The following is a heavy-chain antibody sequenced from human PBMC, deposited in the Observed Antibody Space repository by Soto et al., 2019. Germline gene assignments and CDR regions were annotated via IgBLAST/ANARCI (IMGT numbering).Heavy chain of an antibody. Sequence: SETLSLTCAVYGGSFSGYYWSWIRQPPGKGLEWIGEINHSGSTNYNPSLKSRVTISVDTSKNQFSLKLSPVTAADAAVYYCASAYCSSTSCYGSWAEGFEHWGQGTLVTVSS. CDR1: GGSFSGYY. CDR3: ASAYCSSTSCYGSWAEGFEH. V-gene: IGHV4-34*01. J-gene: IGHJ1*01. CDR2: INHSGST. D-gene: IGHD2-2*01.